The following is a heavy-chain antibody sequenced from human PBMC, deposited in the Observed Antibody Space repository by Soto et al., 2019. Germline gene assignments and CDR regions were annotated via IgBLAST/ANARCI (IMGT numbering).Heavy chain of an antibody. CDR3: ARARYCSSTSCVFWGSYYYGMDV. J-gene: IGHJ6*02. V-gene: IGHV4-59*01. Sequence: PSETLSLTCNVSGGSISNYYWNWIRQPPGKRLEWIGYISDSGSTKYNPSLMSRVTISADMSKNQVSLKVKSVAAADTAIYYCARARYCSSTSCVFWGSYYYGMDVWGQGTTVTVSS. D-gene: IGHD2-2*01. CDR2: ISDSGST. CDR1: GGSISNYY.